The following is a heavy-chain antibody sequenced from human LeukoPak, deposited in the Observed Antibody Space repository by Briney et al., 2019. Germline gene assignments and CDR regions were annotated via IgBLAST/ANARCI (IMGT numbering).Heavy chain of an antibody. CDR2: ISRSGPT. D-gene: IGHD2-21*01. CDR3: AKGESFAFAT. J-gene: IGHJ3*02. Sequence: TGGSLRLSCTTSGFTFSRYDMQWVRQAPGKGLEWVSGISRSGPTYYRDSVRGRFTISRDNSKNTLYLQMNSLRAEDTAVHYCAKGESFAFATWGQGTMVTVSS. CDR1: GFTFSRYD. V-gene: IGHV3-23*01.